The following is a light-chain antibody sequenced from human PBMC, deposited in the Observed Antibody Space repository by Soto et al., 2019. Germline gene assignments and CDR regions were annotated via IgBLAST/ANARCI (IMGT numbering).Light chain of an antibody. CDR2: DAS. CDR1: QSVSVW. V-gene: IGKV1-5*01. Sequence: DIQMTQSPSTLSASVGDRVTITCRASQSVSVWLAWYQQKPGKAPKLLISDASTLQRGVPSRFSGSGSGTDFTLIMSNLQSDDFATYYCQQYITYSPYTFGHGTKVDIK. J-gene: IGKJ2*01. CDR3: QQYITYSPYT.